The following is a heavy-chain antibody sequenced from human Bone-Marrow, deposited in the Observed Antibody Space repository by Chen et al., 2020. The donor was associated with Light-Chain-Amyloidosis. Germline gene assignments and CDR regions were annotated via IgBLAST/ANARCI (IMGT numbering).Heavy chain of an antibody. CDR2: ISGSGDST. Sequence: EVHLVESGGGLVQPGGSLRLSCAASGFTFSSYAMNWVRQAPGKGLEWVSGISGSGDSTYYADSVKGRFTISRDNSKNTLYLQMNSLRAEDTAVYYCAKEKQQLVLGYYFDSWGQGTLVTVSS. J-gene: IGHJ4*02. CDR1: GFTFSSYA. D-gene: IGHD6-13*01. CDR3: AKEKQQLVLGYYFDS. V-gene: IGHV3-23*04.